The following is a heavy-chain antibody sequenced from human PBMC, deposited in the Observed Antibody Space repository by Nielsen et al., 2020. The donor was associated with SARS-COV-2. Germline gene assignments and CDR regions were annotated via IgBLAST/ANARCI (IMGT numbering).Heavy chain of an antibody. D-gene: IGHD5-18*01. CDR2: INAGNANT. Sequence: WVRQAPGQRLEWMGWINAGNANTKYSQKFQGRVTITRNTSISTAYMELSSLRSEDTAVYYCARSGDTAMFWDYYYYGMDVWGQGTTVTVSS. J-gene: IGHJ6*02. V-gene: IGHV1-3*01. CDR3: ARSGDTAMFWDYYYYGMDV.